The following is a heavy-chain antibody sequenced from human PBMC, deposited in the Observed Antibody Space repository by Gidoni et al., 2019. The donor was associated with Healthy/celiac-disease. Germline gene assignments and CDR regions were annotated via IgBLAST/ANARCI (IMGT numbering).Heavy chain of an antibody. V-gene: IGHV1-69*01. J-gene: IGHJ4*02. D-gene: IGHD4-17*01. CDR1: GGTFSSYA. CDR2: ISPIFGTA. CDR3: ARGIRGLRYGNSHFDY. Sequence: QVQLVQSGAEVKKPGSSVKVSCKASGGTFSSYAISWVRQAPGQGLEWMGGISPIFGTANYAQKFQGRVTITADESTSTAYMELSSLRSEDTAVYYCARGIRGLRYGNSHFDYWGQGTLVTVSS.